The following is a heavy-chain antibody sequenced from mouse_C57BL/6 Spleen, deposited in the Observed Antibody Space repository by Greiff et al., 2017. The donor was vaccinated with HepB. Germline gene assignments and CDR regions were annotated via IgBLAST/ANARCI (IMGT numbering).Heavy chain of an antibody. Sequence: VQLQQPGAELVRPGSSVKLSCKASGYTFTSYWMHWVKQRPIQGLEWIGNIDPSDSETHYNQKFKDKATLTVDKSSSTAYMQLSSLTSEDSAVYYCARSDYGNAMDYWGQGTSVTVSS. J-gene: IGHJ4*01. CDR1: GYTFTSYW. V-gene: IGHV1-52*01. CDR2: IDPSDSET. CDR3: ARSDYGNAMDY. D-gene: IGHD1-1*01.